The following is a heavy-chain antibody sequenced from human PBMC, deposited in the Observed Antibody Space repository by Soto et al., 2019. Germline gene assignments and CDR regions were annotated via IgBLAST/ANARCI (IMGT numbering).Heavy chain of an antibody. J-gene: IGHJ4*02. CDR3: ARERGLPMGSFYFDY. D-gene: IGHD3-10*01. CDR2: IIPILGIA. CDR1: GGTFSSYT. V-gene: IGHV1-69*04. Sequence: GASVKVSCKASGGTFSSYTISWVRQAPVQRLEWMGRIIPILGIANYAQKFQGRVTITADKSTSTAYMELSSLRSEDTAVYYCARERGLPMGSFYFDYWGQGTLVTVS.